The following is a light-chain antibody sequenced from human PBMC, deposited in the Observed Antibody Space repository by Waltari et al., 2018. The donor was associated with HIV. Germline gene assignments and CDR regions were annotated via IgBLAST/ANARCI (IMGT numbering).Light chain of an antibody. J-gene: IGKJ1*01. CDR2: KAS. CDR3: QQYNSYSVT. CDR1: QRISSW. V-gene: IGKV1-5*03. Sequence: DIQMTQSPSTLSASVGDRVTITCRASQRISSWLAWYQQKPGRAPKLLIYKASSLKSGVPSRFSGSGSGTEFTLTISSLQPDDCATYYCQQYNSYSVTFGQGTKVEIE.